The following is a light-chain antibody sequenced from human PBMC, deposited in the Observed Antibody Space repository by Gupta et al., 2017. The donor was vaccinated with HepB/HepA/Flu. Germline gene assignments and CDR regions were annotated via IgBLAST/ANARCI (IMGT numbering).Light chain of an antibody. CDR2: GTK. CDR3: NSRDSSGNHVV. V-gene: IGLV3-19*01. Sequence: QGCILRSYYTLLYPQKQAQSPVLVIYGTKNRPSGIPERFSVSSSGTTASLTITGAQAEDEADYYCNSRDSSGNHVVFGGGTKLTVL. J-gene: IGLJ2*01. CDR1: ILRSYY.